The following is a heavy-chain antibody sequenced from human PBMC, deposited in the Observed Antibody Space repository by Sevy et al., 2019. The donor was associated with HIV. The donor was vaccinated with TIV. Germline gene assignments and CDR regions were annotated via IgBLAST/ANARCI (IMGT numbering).Heavy chain of an antibody. Sequence: GGSLRLSCAVSGFSFSHYAFHWFPQAPGKGLEWVSLISYDGTYKYYADSVRGRFTISRDNSKNTLYLQMNSLRGNDTAVYYCARAAVSYCTNDCYHHFDYWGPGALVTISS. J-gene: IGHJ4*02. V-gene: IGHV3-30-3*01. CDR1: GFSFSHYA. D-gene: IGHD2-8*01. CDR2: ISYDGTYK. CDR3: ARAAVSYCTNDCYHHFDY.